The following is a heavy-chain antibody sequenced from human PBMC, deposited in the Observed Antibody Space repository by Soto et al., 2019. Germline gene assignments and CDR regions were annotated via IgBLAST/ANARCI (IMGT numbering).Heavy chain of an antibody. CDR1: GGSISSGGYY. Sequence: PSETLSLTCTVSGGSISSGGYYWSWIRHHPGKGLEWIGYIYYSGSTYYNPSLKSRVTISVDTSRNQFSLKLSSVTAADTAVYYCARDRGGDTIFGVVPPDGMDVWGQGTTVTVSS. D-gene: IGHD3-3*01. CDR3: ARDRGGDTIFGVVPPDGMDV. V-gene: IGHV4-31*03. J-gene: IGHJ6*02. CDR2: IYYSGST.